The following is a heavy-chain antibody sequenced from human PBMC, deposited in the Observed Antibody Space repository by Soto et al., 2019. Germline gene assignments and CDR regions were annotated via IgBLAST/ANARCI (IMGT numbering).Heavy chain of an antibody. CDR1: GYSFTTYW. J-gene: IGHJ4*01. Sequence: RGESLKISCKGSGYSFTTYWIAWVRQMDGKGLEWVGIIYPGDSDTRYSPSFEGHVTISVDKSISTAFLQWNSLKASDNAIYYCARHSTSAPKDYWGQGTLVTVSS. CDR2: IYPGDSDT. V-gene: IGHV5-51*01. D-gene: IGHD3-10*01. CDR3: ARHSTSAPKDY.